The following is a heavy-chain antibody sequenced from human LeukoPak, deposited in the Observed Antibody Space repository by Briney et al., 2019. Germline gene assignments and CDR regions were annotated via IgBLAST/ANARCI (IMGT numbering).Heavy chain of an antibody. D-gene: IGHD3-22*01. Sequence: GGSLRLSCAASGFTFSSYGMHWVRQAPGKGLEWVAVISSDGNTKNYVDSVKGRFTFSRDNSKNTLYLQMNSLRAEDTAVYYCAKGNDIGGYYYPHFDYWGQGTLVTVSS. J-gene: IGHJ4*02. CDR3: AKGNDIGGYYYPHFDY. V-gene: IGHV3-30*18. CDR1: GFTFSSYG. CDR2: ISSDGNTK.